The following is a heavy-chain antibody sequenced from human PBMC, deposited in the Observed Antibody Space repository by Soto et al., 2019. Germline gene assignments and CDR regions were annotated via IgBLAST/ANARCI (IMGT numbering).Heavy chain of an antibody. D-gene: IGHD6-13*01. CDR3: ARDPPLPGYSSSWPHYFDY. V-gene: IGHV3-30-3*01. J-gene: IGHJ4*02. CDR2: ISYDGSNK. CDR1: GFTFSSYA. Sequence: GSLRLSCAASGFTFSSYAMHWVRQAPGKGLEWVAVISYDGSNKYYADSVKGRFTISRDNSKNTLYLQMNSLRAEDTAVYYCARDPPLPGYSSSWPHYFDYWGQGTLVTVSS.